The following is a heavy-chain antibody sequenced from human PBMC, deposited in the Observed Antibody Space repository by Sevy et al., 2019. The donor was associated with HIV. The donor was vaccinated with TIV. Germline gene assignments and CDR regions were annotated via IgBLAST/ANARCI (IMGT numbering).Heavy chain of an antibody. CDR1: GFTFSTYS. CDR3: ARDEVGTTAFDY. CDR2: ISSSSSYI. J-gene: IGHJ4*02. V-gene: IGHV3-21*01. D-gene: IGHD1-26*01. Sequence: GGSLRLSCAASGFTFSTYSMNWVRQAPGKGLEWVSSISSSSSYIHYADSVKGRFTISRDNAKNSLYLQMNSLRAEDTTLYYCARDEVGTTAFDYWGQGTLVTVSS.